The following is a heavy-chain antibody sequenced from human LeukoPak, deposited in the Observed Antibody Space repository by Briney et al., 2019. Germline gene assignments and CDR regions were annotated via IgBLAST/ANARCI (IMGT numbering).Heavy chain of an antibody. Sequence: GASVKVSCKASGGTFSSYAISWVRQAPGQGLEWMGRIIPILGIANYVQKFQGRVTITADKSTSTAYMELSSLRSEDTAVYYCARDSPGESGQYYFDYWGQGTLVTVSS. D-gene: IGHD3-10*01. CDR3: ARDSPGESGQYYFDY. J-gene: IGHJ4*02. CDR2: IIPILGIA. CDR1: GGTFSSYA. V-gene: IGHV1-69*04.